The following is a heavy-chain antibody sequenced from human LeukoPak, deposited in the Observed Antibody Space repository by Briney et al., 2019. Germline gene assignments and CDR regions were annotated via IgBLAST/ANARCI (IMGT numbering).Heavy chain of an antibody. V-gene: IGHV3-11*01. J-gene: IGHJ3*02. CDR2: ISSSGSTI. D-gene: IGHD3-10*01. CDR3: ACDYGSGNVPDAFDI. Sequence: GSLRLSCAASGFTFSDYYMSWIRQAPGKGLEWVSYISSSGSTIYYADSVKGRFTISRDNAKNSLYLQMNSLRAEDTAVYYCACDYGSGNVPDAFDIWGQGTMVTVSS. CDR1: GFTFSDYY.